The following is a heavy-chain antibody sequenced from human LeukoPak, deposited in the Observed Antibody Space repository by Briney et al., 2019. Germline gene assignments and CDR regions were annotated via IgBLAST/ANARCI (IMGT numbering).Heavy chain of an antibody. Sequence: GGSLRLSCAASGFTVITNDMTWVRQAPGKGLEWVSVLYSDGNTKYADSVQGRFTISRDNSKNTLYLEMNSLSPDDSAVYYCARGVEPLAANTLAYWGQGTLVTVSS. D-gene: IGHD1-14*01. V-gene: IGHV3-53*01. J-gene: IGHJ4*02. CDR1: GFTVITND. CDR3: ARGVEPLAANTLAY. CDR2: LYSDGNT.